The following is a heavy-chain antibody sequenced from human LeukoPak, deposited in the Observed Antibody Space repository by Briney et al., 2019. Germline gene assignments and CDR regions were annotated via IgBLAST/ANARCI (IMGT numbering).Heavy chain of an antibody. CDR1: GFTFSSYS. CDR2: INWNGVST. V-gene: IGHV3-20*04. J-gene: IGHJ4*02. Sequence: GGSLRLSCAASGFTFSSYSMNWVRQAPGKGLEWVSGINWNGVSTGYADSVKGRFTISRDNAKNSLYLQMNSLRVEDTALYYCARADHIVVVTATYFDYWGQGTLVTVSS. CDR3: ARADHIVVVTATYFDY. D-gene: IGHD2-21*02.